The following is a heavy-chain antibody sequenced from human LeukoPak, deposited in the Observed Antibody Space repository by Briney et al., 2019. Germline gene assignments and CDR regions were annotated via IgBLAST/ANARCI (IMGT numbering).Heavy chain of an antibody. Sequence: AGGSLRLSCAASGFTFSSYGMHWVRQAPGKGLEWVAVISYDGSNKYYADSVKGRFTISRDNSKNTLYLQMNSLRAEDTAVYYCAKASDILTGYCDYWGQGTLVTVSS. CDR1: GFTFSSYG. J-gene: IGHJ4*02. CDR3: AKASDILTGYCDY. D-gene: IGHD3-9*01. CDR2: ISYDGSNK. V-gene: IGHV3-30*18.